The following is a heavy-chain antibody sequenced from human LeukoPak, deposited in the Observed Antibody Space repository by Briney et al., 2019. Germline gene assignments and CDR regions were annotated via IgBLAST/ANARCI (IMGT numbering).Heavy chain of an antibody. CDR2: IYYSGST. V-gene: IGHV4-61*01. J-gene: IGHJ5*02. CDR1: GGSVSSGSYY. CDR3: ARQVITMIVVVVHKGRFDP. Sequence: PSETLSLTCTVSGGSVSSGSYYWSWIRQPPGKGLEWIGYIYYSGSTNYNPSLKSRVTISVDTSKNQFSLKLSSVTAAETAVYYCARQVITMIVVVVHKGRFDPWGQGTLVTVSS. D-gene: IGHD3-22*01.